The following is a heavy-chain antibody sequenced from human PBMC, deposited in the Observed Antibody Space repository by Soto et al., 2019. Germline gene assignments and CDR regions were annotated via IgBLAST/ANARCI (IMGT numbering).Heavy chain of an antibody. Sequence: PSETLSLTCTVSGGSISSGGYYWSWIRQHPGKGLEWIGYIYYSGSTYYNPSLKSRVTISVGTSKNQFSLKLSSVTAADTAVYYCARDTYPRGYSYGSLDYWGQGTLVTVSS. CDR1: GGSISSGGYY. CDR3: ARDTYPRGYSYGSLDY. D-gene: IGHD5-18*01. V-gene: IGHV4-31*02. CDR2: IYYSGST. J-gene: IGHJ4*02.